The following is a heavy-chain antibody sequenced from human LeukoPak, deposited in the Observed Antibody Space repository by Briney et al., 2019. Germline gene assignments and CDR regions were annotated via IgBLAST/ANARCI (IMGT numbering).Heavy chain of an antibody. CDR3: AGTYYYDSSGYWIDAFDI. Sequence: PSETLSPTCTVSGGSISSYYWSWIRQPPGKGLGWIGYIYYSGSTNYNPSLKSRVTISVDTSKNQFSLKLSSVTAADTAVYYCAGTYYYDSSGYWIDAFDIWGQGTMVTVSS. CDR1: GGSISSYY. J-gene: IGHJ3*02. V-gene: IGHV4-59*01. CDR2: IYYSGST. D-gene: IGHD3-22*01.